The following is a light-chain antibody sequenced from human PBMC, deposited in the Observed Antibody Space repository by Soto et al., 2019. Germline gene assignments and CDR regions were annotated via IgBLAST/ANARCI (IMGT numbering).Light chain of an antibody. CDR1: SRVVGAYDY. CDR3: ASHTPTNTRV. J-gene: IGLJ1*01. Sequence: TLPAPGSESPGQSIPISCPGTSRVVGAYDYVSWYQQRPDRAPRLVIYEVSNRPSGVSNRFSGSKSVNTATLTISGLQAEDEADYYCASHTPTNTRVFGTGTQLPVL. V-gene: IGLV2-14*03. CDR2: EVS.